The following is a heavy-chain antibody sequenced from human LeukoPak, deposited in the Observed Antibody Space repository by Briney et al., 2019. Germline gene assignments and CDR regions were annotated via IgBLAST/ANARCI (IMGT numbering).Heavy chain of an antibody. V-gene: IGHV4-34*01. CDR1: GGSFSGYY. CDR2: INHSGST. J-gene: IGHJ3*02. Sequence: SETLSPTCAVYGGSFSGYYWSWIRQPPGKGLEWIGEINHSGSTNYNPSLKSRVTISVDTSKNQFSLKLSSVTAADTAVYYCARDGYSYGSDAFDIWGQGTMVTVSS. D-gene: IGHD5-18*01. CDR3: ARDGYSYGSDAFDI.